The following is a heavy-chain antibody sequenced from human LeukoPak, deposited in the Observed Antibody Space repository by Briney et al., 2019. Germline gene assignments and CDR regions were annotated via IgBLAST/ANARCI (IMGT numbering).Heavy chain of an antibody. Sequence: ESLKISCEGSGHSFTNYWIGWVRQMPGKGLEWMGIIYPGDSDTRYSPSFQGQVTISADKSISTAYLQWSSLKASDTAMYYCVRRLPGTEYFDYWGQGTLVTVSS. CDR3: VRRLPGTEYFDY. CDR2: IYPGDSDT. V-gene: IGHV5-51*01. CDR1: GHSFTNYW. J-gene: IGHJ4*02. D-gene: IGHD3-10*01.